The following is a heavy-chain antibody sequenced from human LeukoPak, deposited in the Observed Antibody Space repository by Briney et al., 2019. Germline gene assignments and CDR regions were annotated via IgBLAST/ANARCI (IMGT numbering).Heavy chain of an antibody. CDR3: AKDGSITMIVVVITEFDY. J-gene: IGHJ4*02. Sequence: PGGSLRLSCAASGFTFSSYWMSWVRQAPGKGLEWVANIKQDGSEKYYVDSVKGRFTISRDNAKNSLYLQMNSLRAEDTAVYYCAKDGSITMIVVVITEFDYWGQGTLVTVSS. CDR2: IKQDGSEK. V-gene: IGHV3-7*03. D-gene: IGHD3-22*01. CDR1: GFTFSSYW.